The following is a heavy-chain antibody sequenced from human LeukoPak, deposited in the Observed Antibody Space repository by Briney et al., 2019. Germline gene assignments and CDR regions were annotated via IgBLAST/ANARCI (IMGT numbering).Heavy chain of an antibody. CDR1: GGSISSGGYY. Sequence: SQTLSLTCTVSGGSISSGGYYWSWIRQHPGKGLEWIGYIYYSGSTNYNPSLKSRVTISVDTSKNQFSLKLSSVTAADTAVYYCARGVVAESFDYWGQGTLVTVSS. V-gene: IGHV4-31*03. D-gene: IGHD3-22*01. CDR2: IYYSGST. J-gene: IGHJ4*02. CDR3: ARGVVAESFDY.